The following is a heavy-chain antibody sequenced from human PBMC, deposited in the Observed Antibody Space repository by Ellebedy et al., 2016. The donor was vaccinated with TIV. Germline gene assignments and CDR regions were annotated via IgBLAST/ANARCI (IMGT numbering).Heavy chain of an antibody. Sequence: GGSLRLXXVASGFTFSGYWMSWVRQAPGKGLEWVANIQQDGSDKYYVDSVKGRFTISRDNALNSLYLQMNSLRADDTAIYYCARDNYVGYDWLGGNSFDSWGQGTLVTVSS. V-gene: IGHV3-7*03. CDR1: GFTFSGYW. CDR3: ARDNYVGYDWLGGNSFDS. D-gene: IGHD5-12*01. CDR2: IQQDGSDK. J-gene: IGHJ4*02.